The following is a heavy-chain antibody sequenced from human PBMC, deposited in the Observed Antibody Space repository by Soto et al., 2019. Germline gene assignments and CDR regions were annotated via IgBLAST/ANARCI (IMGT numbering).Heavy chain of an antibody. CDR1: GFSLSTIEMG. Sequence: QITLKESGPTLVNPTQTLTLTCTFSGFSLSTIEMGVGWIRQPPGKALEWLALIYWNDEKRYSPSLKSRLTITKDTSKNQVVLTMTNMDPVDTATYYCARTPRTTSSRMNDYWGQGTLVTVSS. V-gene: IGHV2-5*01. J-gene: IGHJ4*02. CDR3: ARTPRTTSSRMNDY. CDR2: IYWNDEK. D-gene: IGHD1-7*01.